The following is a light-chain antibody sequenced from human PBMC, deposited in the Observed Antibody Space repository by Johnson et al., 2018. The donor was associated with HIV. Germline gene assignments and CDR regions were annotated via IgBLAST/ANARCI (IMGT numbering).Light chain of an antibody. J-gene: IGLJ1*01. CDR3: GTWDSTLSAGHV. Sequence: QSVLTQPPSVSAAPGQKVTISCSGTNSNIGTYYVSWYQHLPGTAPKLLIYENTKRPSGIPDRFSGSQSGTSATLGITGLQTGDEADYYCGTWDSTLSAGHVFGTGTKVTVL. V-gene: IGLV1-51*02. CDR2: ENT. CDR1: NSNIGTYY.